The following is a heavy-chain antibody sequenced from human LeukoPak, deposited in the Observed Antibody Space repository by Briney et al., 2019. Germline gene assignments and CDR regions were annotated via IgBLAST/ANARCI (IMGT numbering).Heavy chain of an antibody. D-gene: IGHD3-10*01. CDR1: GYRFTNYW. J-gene: IGHJ4*02. CDR3: ARRSPSGSGYSFDY. V-gene: IGHV5-51*01. Sequence: PGESLKISCKSSGYRFTNYWINWVRQMPGKGLEWMGMFYPGDSTTRYSPSFQGQVTISADKSISTAYLQWSSLKTSDTAMYYCARRSPSGSGYSFDYWGQGTLLTVSS. CDR2: FYPGDSTT.